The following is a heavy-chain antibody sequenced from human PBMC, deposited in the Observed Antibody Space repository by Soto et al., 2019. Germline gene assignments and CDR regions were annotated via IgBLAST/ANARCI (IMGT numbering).Heavy chain of an antibody. CDR2: ISNVGSNK. Sequence: GGSLRLSLAASGFTFSNYDMHWVGQTPGKGLEWVALISNVGSNKHSADSVKGRFTISRDNSKNTLYLQMNSLRPEATAVYFCARDRTSCWDYFDPWGQGTMVTVSS. CDR3: ARDRTSCWDYFDP. V-gene: IGHV3-30-3*01. CDR1: GFTFSNYD. J-gene: IGHJ4*02. D-gene: IGHD6-19*01.